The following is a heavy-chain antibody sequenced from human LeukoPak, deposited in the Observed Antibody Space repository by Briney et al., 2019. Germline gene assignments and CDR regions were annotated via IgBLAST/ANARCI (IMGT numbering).Heavy chain of an antibody. D-gene: IGHD5-24*01. CDR3: AKDMRDGYNWAAFDI. J-gene: IGHJ3*02. V-gene: IGHV3-9*01. Sequence: GRCRRLAWAAAGFTFDDYGMEWVRQAEGEGMGWVGGISWNSGSIGYADSVKGRFTISRDNAKNSLYLQMNSLRAEDTALYYCAKDMRDGYNWAAFDIWGQGTMVTVSS. CDR2: ISWNSGSI. CDR1: GFTFDDYG.